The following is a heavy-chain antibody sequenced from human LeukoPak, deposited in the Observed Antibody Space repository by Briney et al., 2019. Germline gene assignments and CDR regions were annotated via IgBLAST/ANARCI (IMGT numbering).Heavy chain of an antibody. CDR3: ARSRDLWIGYYAFDY. V-gene: IGHV3-66*02. Sequence: PVGCLSLSRAPSGFTASRNSMSWVRQAPGEGLGWVSVIYIGGSTYYADSVKGRLTLSRDNCQNTLYLQMDSLRPEDTAVYYCARSRDLWIGYYAFDYSGQGTLVTVSS. J-gene: IGHJ4*02. CDR2: IYIGGST. CDR1: GFTASRNS. D-gene: IGHD3-3*01.